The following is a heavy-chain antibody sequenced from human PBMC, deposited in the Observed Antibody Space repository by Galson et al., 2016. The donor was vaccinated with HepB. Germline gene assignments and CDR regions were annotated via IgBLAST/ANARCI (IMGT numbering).Heavy chain of an antibody. J-gene: IGHJ3*01. V-gene: IGHV3-33*01. Sequence: SLRLSCAASGFIFSHFGMHWVRQAPGKGLEWVAVIWYDGSKTLYAESVRGRFTIARDSSQNTLFLQMNSLRVEDTAVYYCARDGGGAQWGDALDLWGQGAMVTVSS. CDR1: GFIFSHFG. CDR2: IWYDGSKT. D-gene: IGHD3-16*01. CDR3: ARDGGGAQWGDALDL.